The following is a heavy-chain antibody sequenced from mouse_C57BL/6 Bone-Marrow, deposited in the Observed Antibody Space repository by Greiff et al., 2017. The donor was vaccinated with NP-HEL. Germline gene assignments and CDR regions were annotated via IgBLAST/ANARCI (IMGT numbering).Heavy chain of an antibody. Sequence: EVQLVESGPGMVKPSQSLSLTCTVTGYSITSGYDWHWIRHFPGNKLEWMGYISYSGSTNYNPSLKSRISITHDTSKNHFFLKLNSVTTEDTATYYCAREARYYAMDYWGQGTSVTVSS. V-gene: IGHV3-1*01. CDR1: GYSITSGYD. CDR3: AREARYYAMDY. CDR2: ISYSGST. J-gene: IGHJ4*01.